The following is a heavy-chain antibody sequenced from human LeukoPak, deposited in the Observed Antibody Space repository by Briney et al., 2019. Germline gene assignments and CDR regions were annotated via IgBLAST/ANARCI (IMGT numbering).Heavy chain of an antibody. CDR1: GYTFTRNS. CDR2: INPNGDYT. V-gene: IGHV1-46*01. D-gene: IGHD2-8*02. CDR3: ARDHSTEDKSWCLDP. Sequence: ASVKVSCKTSGYTFTRNSMHWMRQGPGQGLEWMGVINPNGDYTMYAEKFRGRVTVTRDMSSSTDYMELGSLRSEDTAVYYCARDHSTEDKSWCLDPWGQGTLVIVSS. J-gene: IGHJ5*02.